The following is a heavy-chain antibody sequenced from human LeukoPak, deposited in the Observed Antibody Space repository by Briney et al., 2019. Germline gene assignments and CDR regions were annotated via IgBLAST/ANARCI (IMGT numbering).Heavy chain of an antibody. D-gene: IGHD3-10*01. CDR3: ARGSYGSGSYYPFDY. Sequence: GSVKVSCKASGYPFTSYAMHWVRPAPGQRLEGMGWINAGNGNTKYSQKFQGRVTITRDTSASTAYMELSSLRSEDTAVYYCARGSYGSGSYYPFDYWGQGTLVTVSS. CDR2: INAGNGNT. CDR1: GYPFTSYA. V-gene: IGHV1-3*01. J-gene: IGHJ4*02.